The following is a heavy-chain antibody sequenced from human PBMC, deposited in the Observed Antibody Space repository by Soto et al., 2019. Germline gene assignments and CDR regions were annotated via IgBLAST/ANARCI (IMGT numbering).Heavy chain of an antibody. D-gene: IGHD3-16*01. CDR2: IYPGDSDT. CDR1: GYKVSTWHNFTSYW. V-gene: IGHV5-51*01. CDR3: ARFPGKGNSYVWFDP. J-gene: IGHJ5*02. Sequence: GESLKISCMGSGYKVSTWHNFTSYWIAWVRQMPGEGLEWMGIIYPGDSDTRYSPSFQGQVTISADKSINSVYLQWSSLKASDTATYYCARFPGKGNSYVWFDPWGQGTLVTVSS.